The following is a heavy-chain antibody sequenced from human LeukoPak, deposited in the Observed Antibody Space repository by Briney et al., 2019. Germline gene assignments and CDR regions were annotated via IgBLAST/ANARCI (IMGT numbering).Heavy chain of an antibody. Sequence: SSETLSLTCAVYGGSFSGYYWSWIRQPPGKGLDWIGEINHSGSTNYNPSLKSRVTISVDTSKNQFSLKLSSVTAADTAVYYCARGARLLLRPFDYWGQGTLVTVSS. D-gene: IGHD3-22*01. CDR1: GGSFSGYY. CDR3: ARGARLLLRPFDY. CDR2: INHSGST. V-gene: IGHV4-34*01. J-gene: IGHJ4*02.